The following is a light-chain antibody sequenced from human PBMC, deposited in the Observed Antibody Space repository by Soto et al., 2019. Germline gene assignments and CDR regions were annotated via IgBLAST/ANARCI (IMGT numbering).Light chain of an antibody. CDR1: QAITNN. CDR2: QES. Sequence: DIQLTHSPFFLSASVGDRVTITCRASQAITNNLAWYQQKPGKPPNLLIYQESTLHSGVPSRFSGSKSGTQFTLTIDSLQPEDFATYYCQQVKSYPRTFGGGTKVEIK. J-gene: IGKJ4*01. CDR3: QQVKSYPRT. V-gene: IGKV1-9*01.